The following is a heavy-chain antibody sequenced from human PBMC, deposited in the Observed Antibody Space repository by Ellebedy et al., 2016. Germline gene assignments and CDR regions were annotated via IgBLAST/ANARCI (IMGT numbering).Heavy chain of an antibody. CDR3: ARSLYCSSTSCYPNWFDP. D-gene: IGHD2-2*01. V-gene: IGHV5-10-1*01. Sequence: KVSCXGSGYSFTSYWISWVRQMPGKGLEWMGRIDPSDSYTNYSPSFQGHVTISADKSISTAYLQWSSLKASDTAMYYCARSLYCSSTSCYPNWFDPWGQGTLVTVSS. CDR1: GYSFTSYW. J-gene: IGHJ5*02. CDR2: IDPSDSYT.